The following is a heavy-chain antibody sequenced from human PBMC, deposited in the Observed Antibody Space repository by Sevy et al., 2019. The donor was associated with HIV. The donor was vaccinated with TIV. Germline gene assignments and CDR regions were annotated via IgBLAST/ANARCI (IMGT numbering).Heavy chain of an antibody. V-gene: IGHV3-30*18. CDR2: ISYDGDVK. CDR3: VKDWGDYHYHPSGH. CDR1: GLTFSTYG. D-gene: IGHD3-16*02. J-gene: IGHJ4*02. Sequence: GGSLRLSCTASGLTFSTYGMHWVRQAPGKGLEWVAVISYDGDVKYYAESVKGRFTIFRDNSKNTLYLQMNSLRREDKAIYYCVKDWGDYHYHPSGHWGQGILVTVSS.